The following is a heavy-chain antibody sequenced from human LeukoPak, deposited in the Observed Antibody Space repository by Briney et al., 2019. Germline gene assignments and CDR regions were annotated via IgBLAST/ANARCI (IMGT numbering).Heavy chain of an antibody. CDR1: GFIVSSNY. J-gene: IGHJ4*02. CDR3: AREQFRNDVYDDFDY. D-gene: IGHD5/OR15-5a*01. Sequence: EGSLRLSCAASGFIVSSNYMSWVRQAPGKGLEWVSLIYSGGSTYYADSLKGRFTISRDNAKNSLYLQMNSLRADDTAVYYCAREQFRNDVYDDFDYWGRGTLVTVSS. V-gene: IGHV3-53*01. CDR2: IYSGGST.